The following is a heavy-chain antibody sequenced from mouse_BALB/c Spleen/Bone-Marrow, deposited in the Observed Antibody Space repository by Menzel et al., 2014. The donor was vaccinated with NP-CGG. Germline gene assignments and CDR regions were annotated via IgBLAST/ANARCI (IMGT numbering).Heavy chain of an antibody. Sequence: SGAELMKPGASVKISCKATGYTFSSYWIEWVKQRPGHGLEWIGEILPGSGSTNYNEKFKGKATFTADTSSNTAYMQLSSLTSEDSAVYYCAREDGNHVGFAYWGQGTLVTVSA. J-gene: IGHJ3*01. V-gene: IGHV1-9*01. CDR2: ILPGSGST. CDR1: GYTFSSYW. CDR3: AREDGNHVGFAY. D-gene: IGHD2-1*01.